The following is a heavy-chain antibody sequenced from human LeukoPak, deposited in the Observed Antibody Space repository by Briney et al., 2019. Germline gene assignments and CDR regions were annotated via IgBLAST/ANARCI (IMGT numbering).Heavy chain of an antibody. CDR1: GFTFSSYG. CDR3: ARGFGGLTMIALVDYFDY. J-gene: IGHJ4*02. V-gene: IGHV3-30*03. D-gene: IGHD3-22*01. CDR2: ISYDGSNK. Sequence: QPGRSLRLSCAASGFTFSSYGMHWVRQAPGKGLEWVAVISYDGSNKYYADSVKGRFTISRDNAKNSLYLQMNSLRAEDTAVYYCARGFGGLTMIALVDYFDYWGQGTLVTVSS.